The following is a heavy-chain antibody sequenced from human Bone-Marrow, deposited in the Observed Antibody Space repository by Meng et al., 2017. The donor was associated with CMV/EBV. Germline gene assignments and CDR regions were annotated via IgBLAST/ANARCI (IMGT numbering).Heavy chain of an antibody. CDR2: IRYDGSNK. J-gene: IGHJ4*02. V-gene: IGHV3-30*02. Sequence: GGSLRLSCAASGFTFSSYSMNWVRQAPGKGLEWVAFIRYDGSNKYYVDSVKGRFTISRDNSKNTLYLQMNSLRAEDTAVYYCAGDSSGYYPRLGYWGQGTLVTVSS. CDR3: AGDSSGYYPRLGY. D-gene: IGHD3-22*01. CDR1: GFTFSSYS.